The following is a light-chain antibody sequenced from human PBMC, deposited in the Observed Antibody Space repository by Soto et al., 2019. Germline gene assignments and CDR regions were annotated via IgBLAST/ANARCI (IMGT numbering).Light chain of an antibody. CDR2: DAS. CDR1: QSISSW. V-gene: IGKV1-5*01. J-gene: IGKJ1*01. CDR3: QQYISYSPT. Sequence: DIQMTQSPSTLSASVGDRVTITWRASQSISSWLAWYQQKPGKAPKLLIYDASSLESGVPSRFSGSGSGTEFTLTISSLQPDDFATYYCQQYISYSPTFGQGTKVDI.